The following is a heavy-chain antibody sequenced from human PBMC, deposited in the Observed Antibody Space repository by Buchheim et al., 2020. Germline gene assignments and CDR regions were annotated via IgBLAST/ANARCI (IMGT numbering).Heavy chain of an antibody. Sequence: QVQLQESGPGLVKPSQTLSLTCPLPGGSISSGGYSWSWIRQHPGKGLEWIGYIYYSGSTYYNPSLKSRVTISVDTSKNQFSLKLSSVTAADTAVYYCARARGYIVVVPNPNWFDPWGQGTL. V-gene: IGHV4-31*03. J-gene: IGHJ5*02. CDR1: GGSISSGGYS. D-gene: IGHD2-2*01. CDR2: IYYSGST. CDR3: ARARGYIVVVPNPNWFDP.